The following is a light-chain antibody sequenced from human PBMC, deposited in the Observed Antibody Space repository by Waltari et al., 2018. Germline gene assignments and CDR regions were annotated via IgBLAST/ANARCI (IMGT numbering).Light chain of an antibody. CDR2: DAS. V-gene: IGKV1-9*01. CDR1: QGIGSH. J-gene: IGKJ4*01. CDR3: LHLNSYPYT. Sequence: DIRLTQSPSFLSASVGDKVTITCRASQGIGSHLSWYQQDPGKAPKLLIYDASTLQGGVPSRFSGSGSGTEFALTISGLQPEDFATYFCLHLNSYPYTFGGGTK.